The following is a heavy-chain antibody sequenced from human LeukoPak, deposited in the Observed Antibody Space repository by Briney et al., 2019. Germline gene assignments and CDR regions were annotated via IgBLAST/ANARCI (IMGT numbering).Heavy chain of an antibody. J-gene: IGHJ4*02. D-gene: IGHD4-17*01. Sequence: ASVKVSCKASGYTFTSYYMHWVRQAPGQGLEWMGIINPSGGSTSYAQKFQGRVTMTRDTSTSTVYMELSSLRSEDTAVYYCARVRAEGTVTTCYFDYWGQGTLVTVSS. CDR1: GYTFTSYY. V-gene: IGHV1-46*01. CDR3: ARVRAEGTVTTCYFDY. CDR2: INPSGGST.